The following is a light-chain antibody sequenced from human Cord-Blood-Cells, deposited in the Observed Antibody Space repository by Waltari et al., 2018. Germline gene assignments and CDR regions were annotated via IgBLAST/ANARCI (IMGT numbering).Light chain of an antibody. CDR2: AAS. CDR1: QSISSY. Sequence: DIQMTQSPSSLSASVGDRVTITCRASQSISSYLNWYQQKPGKAPKLLIYAASSLQSGVPSRFSGSGSGTDFTLTISSLQPEDFATYYCQQSYSTPPIFTFVPGTKVDIK. V-gene: IGKV1-39*01. J-gene: IGKJ3*01. CDR3: QQSYSTPPIFT.